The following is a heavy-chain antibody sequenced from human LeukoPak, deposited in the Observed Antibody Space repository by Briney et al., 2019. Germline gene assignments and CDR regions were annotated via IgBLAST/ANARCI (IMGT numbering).Heavy chain of an antibody. V-gene: IGHV3-23*01. CDR1: GFTFSSYA. J-gene: IGHJ4*02. CDR3: AKLDYYDTH. Sequence: GGSLRLSCAASGFTFSSYAMSWVRQAPGKGLEWVSSITGSSASTYYADSVKGRLTISRDNSKNTLYLQMNSLRAEDMAVYFCAKLDYYDTHWGQGTLVTVSS. CDR2: ITGSSAST. D-gene: IGHD3-22*01.